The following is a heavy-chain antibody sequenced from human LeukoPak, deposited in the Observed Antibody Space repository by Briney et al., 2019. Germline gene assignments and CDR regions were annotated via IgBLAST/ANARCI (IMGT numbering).Heavy chain of an antibody. V-gene: IGHV4-61*01. CDR1: GGSVSSGSYY. Sequence: SETLSLTCTVPGGSVSSGSYYWSWIRQPPGKGLEWIGYIYYSGSTKYNPSLKSRVTISADTSKNQFSLKLTSVTAADTAVYYCAREAGSSGSFDYWGQGTLVTVSS. D-gene: IGHD6-19*01. CDR2: IYYSGST. J-gene: IGHJ4*02. CDR3: AREAGSSGSFDY.